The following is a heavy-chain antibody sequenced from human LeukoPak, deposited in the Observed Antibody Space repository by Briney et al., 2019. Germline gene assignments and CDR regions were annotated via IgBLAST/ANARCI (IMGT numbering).Heavy chain of an antibody. CDR3: ARHSKTYSSSWAYYYYYYTDV. V-gene: IGHV1-69*13. CDR1: GGTFSSYA. CDR2: IIPIFGTA. J-gene: IGHJ6*03. D-gene: IGHD6-13*01. Sequence: VASVKVSCKASGGTFSSYAISWVRQAPGQGLEWMGGIIPIFGTANYAQKFQGRVTITADESTSTAYMELSSLRSEDTAVYYCARHSKTYSSSWAYYYYYYTDVWGKGTTVTVSS.